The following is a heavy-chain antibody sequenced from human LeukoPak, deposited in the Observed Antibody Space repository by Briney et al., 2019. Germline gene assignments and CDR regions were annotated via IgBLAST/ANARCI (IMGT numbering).Heavy chain of an antibody. Sequence: SETLSLTCAVYGESFSSYYWSWIRRPPGKGLEGIGEINHSGNTNYNPSLKSRVTISVDTSKNQFSLRLSSVTAADTAVYYCARVDGDGYNIPDYWGQGTLVTVSS. J-gene: IGHJ4*02. CDR1: GESFSSYY. V-gene: IGHV4-34*01. CDR2: INHSGNT. D-gene: IGHD5-24*01. CDR3: ARVDGDGYNIPDY.